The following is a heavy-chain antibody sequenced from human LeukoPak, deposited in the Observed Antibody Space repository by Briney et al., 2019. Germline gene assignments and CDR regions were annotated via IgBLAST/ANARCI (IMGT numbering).Heavy chain of an antibody. V-gene: IGHV4-30-4*01. CDR3: AGFYDSSGYPDY. Sequence: SETLSLTCTVSGGSISSGDYYWSWIRQPPGKGLEWIGYIYYSGSTYYNPSLKSRVTIPVDTSKTQFSLKLSSVTAADTAVYYCAGFYDSSGYPDYWGQGTLVTVSS. CDR2: IYYSGST. D-gene: IGHD3-22*01. J-gene: IGHJ4*02. CDR1: GGSISSGDYY.